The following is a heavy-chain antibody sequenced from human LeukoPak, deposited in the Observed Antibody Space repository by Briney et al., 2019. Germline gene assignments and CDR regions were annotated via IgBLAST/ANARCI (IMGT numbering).Heavy chain of an antibody. J-gene: IGHJ3*02. D-gene: IGHD5-24*01. CDR2: IYYSGST. V-gene: IGHV4-59*01. CDR1: GGSISSYY. Sequence: PSETLSLTCTVSGGSISSYYWSWIRQPPGKGLEWIGYIYYSGSTNYNPSLKSRVTISVDTSKNQFSLKLSSVTAADTAVYYCARERPCTMATIKTKICIRSSAFDIWGQGTMVTVSS. CDR3: ARERPCTMATIKTKICIRSSAFDI.